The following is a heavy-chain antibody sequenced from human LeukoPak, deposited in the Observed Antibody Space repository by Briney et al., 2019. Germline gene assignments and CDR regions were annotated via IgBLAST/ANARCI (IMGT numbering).Heavy chain of an antibody. J-gene: IGHJ5*02. V-gene: IGHV3-20*04. CDR1: GFTFDDYG. CDR3: ARDYTVPRAAVVTES. D-gene: IGHD6-13*01. Sequence: GGSLRLSCAASGFTFDDYGMSWVRQAPGKGLEWVSGINWNGGSTGYADSVKGRFTISRDNAKNSLYLQMNSLRAEDTAVYYCARDYTVPRAAVVTESWGQGTLVTVSS. CDR2: INWNGGST.